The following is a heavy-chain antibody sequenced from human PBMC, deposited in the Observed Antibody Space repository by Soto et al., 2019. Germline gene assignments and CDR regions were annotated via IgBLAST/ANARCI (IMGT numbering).Heavy chain of an antibody. CDR3: ARDQGPLLTDLVPSAFDI. J-gene: IGHJ3*02. D-gene: IGHD6-13*01. V-gene: IGHV4-4*02. Sequence: QVQLQESGPGLVKPSGTLSLTCAVSSGSISSSNWWSWVRQPPGKGLEWIGEIYHSGSTNSNPSLKSRVTISVDKSKNQFSLKLSSVTAADTAVYYCARDQGPLLTDLVPSAFDIWGQGTMVTVSS. CDR2: IYHSGST. CDR1: SGSISSSNW.